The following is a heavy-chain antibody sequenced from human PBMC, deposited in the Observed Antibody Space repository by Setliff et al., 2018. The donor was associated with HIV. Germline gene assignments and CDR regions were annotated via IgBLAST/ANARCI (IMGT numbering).Heavy chain of an antibody. Sequence: ASVKVSCKVSGDTFNNYGLNWVRQAPGQGLEWMGRLTPHSGDTISADRFQGRLVMTTNTSTTTAFMELSSLRSDDTALYFCARGWGLWFGQLSILPLDPWGQGTLVTVSS. J-gene: IGHJ5*02. CDR1: GDTFNNYG. CDR2: LTPHSGDT. CDR3: ARGWGLWFGQLSILPLDP. V-gene: IGHV1-8*02. D-gene: IGHD3-10*01.